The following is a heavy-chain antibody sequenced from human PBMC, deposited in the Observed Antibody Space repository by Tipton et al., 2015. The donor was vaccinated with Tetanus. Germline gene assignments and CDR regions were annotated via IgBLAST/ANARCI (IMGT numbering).Heavy chain of an antibody. Sequence: TLSLTCTVSGGSVSSYYWTWFRQPPGKRLEWIGFVSSSGNSNYSPSLTGRVSMSLDTSKQQFSLSLTPATAADTAVYYCARSHVFRFTLFGEEIPRSGRFDPWGQGTLVTVSS. CDR2: VSSSGNS. CDR3: ARSHVFRFTLFGEEIPRSGRFDP. J-gene: IGHJ5*02. CDR1: GGSVSSYY. V-gene: IGHV4-4*07. D-gene: IGHD3-3*01.